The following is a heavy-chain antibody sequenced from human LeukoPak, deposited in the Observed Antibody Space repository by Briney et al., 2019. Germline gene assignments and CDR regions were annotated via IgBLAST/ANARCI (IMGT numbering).Heavy chain of an antibody. J-gene: IGHJ5*02. CDR2: IYYSGST. Sequence: SETLSLTCTVSGGSISSSSYYWGWIRQPPGKGLEWIGYIYYSGSTNYNPSLKSRVTISVDTSKNQFSLKLSSVTAADTAVYYCATGRNWFDPWGQGTLVTVSS. D-gene: IGHD2-8*02. V-gene: IGHV4-61*05. CDR1: GGSISSSSYY. CDR3: ATGRNWFDP.